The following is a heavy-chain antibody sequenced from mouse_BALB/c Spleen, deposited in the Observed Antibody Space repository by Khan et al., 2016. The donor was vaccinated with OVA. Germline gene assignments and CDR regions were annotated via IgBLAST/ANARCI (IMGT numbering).Heavy chain of an antibody. J-gene: IGHJ1*01. D-gene: IGHD1-1*01. CDR1: GYSITSGYN. Sequence: EVQLQESGPDLVKPSQSLSLTCTVTGYSITSGYNWHWIRQFPGNKLEWMDYIHYSGSTNYNPSLKGRISITRDTSKNQFFLQLNSVTPEDTATYYGARSGTTGVPYWYFDVWGAGTTVTVSS. CDR3: ARSGTTGVPYWYFDV. CDR2: IHYSGST. V-gene: IGHV3-1*02.